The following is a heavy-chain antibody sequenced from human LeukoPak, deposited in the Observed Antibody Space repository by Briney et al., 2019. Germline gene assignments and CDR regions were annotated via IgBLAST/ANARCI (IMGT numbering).Heavy chain of an antibody. V-gene: IGHV3-53*01. CDR2: IYGGGNI. Sequence: GGSLRLSCAASGFTFSSYWMNWARQAPGKGLEWVSVIYGGGNIYYADSVKGRFTISRDNSKNTLYLQMNSLRAEDTAVYYCARGAGYNYPYYFDHWGQGTLVTVSS. J-gene: IGHJ4*02. CDR3: ARGAGYNYPYYFDH. CDR1: GFTFSSYW. D-gene: IGHD5-24*01.